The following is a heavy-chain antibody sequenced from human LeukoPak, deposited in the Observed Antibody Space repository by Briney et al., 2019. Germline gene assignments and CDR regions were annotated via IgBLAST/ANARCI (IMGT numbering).Heavy chain of an antibody. CDR3: ARGRPSYYYYLDV. J-gene: IGHJ6*03. V-gene: IGHV3-53*01. CDR2: IYNDGNT. CDR1: GFTVSSYY. Sequence: RGSLRLSCAASGFTVSSYYMNWVRQAPGKGLEWVSVIYNDGNTYYADSVKGRFTISRDTSKNTLHLQIYTLRAEDTAVYFCARGRPSYYYYLDVWGKGTAVTVSS.